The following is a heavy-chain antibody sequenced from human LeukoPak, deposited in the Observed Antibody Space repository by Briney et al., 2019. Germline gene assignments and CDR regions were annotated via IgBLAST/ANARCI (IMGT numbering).Heavy chain of an antibody. Sequence: VASVKVSCKASGGTFSSYAISWVRQAPGQGLEWMGGIIPIFGTANYAQKFQGRVTITADESTSTAYMELSSLRSEDTAVYYCARDRGCSSTSCYPYWYFDLWGRGTLVTVSS. V-gene: IGHV1-69*13. CDR3: ARDRGCSSTSCYPYWYFDL. J-gene: IGHJ2*01. CDR2: IIPIFGTA. D-gene: IGHD2-2*01. CDR1: GGTFSSYA.